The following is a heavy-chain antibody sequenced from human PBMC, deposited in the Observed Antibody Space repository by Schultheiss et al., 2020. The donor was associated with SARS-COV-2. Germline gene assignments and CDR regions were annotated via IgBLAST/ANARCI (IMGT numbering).Heavy chain of an antibody. D-gene: IGHD6-13*01. CDR1: GFTFSSYA. CDR2: IYYSGST. Sequence: GSLRLSCAASGFTFSSYAMSWIRQPPGKGLEWIGYIYYSGSTYYNPSLKSRVTMSVDTSKNQFSLKLSSVTAADTAVYYCAKDDDGEIAAPGLIDYWGQGTLVTVSS. J-gene: IGHJ4*02. V-gene: IGHV4-59*12. CDR3: AKDDDGEIAAPGLIDY.